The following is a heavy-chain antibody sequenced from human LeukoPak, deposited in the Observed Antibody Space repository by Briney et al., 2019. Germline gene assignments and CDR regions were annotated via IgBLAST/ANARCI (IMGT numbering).Heavy chain of an antibody. V-gene: IGHV2-5*02. CDR2: IYWDDDK. CDR3: AHTLLLGYCSSTSCEGYWFDP. Sequence: SGPTLVKPTQTLTLTCTFSGFSLSTSGVGVGWIRQPPGKALEWLALIYWDDDKRYSPSLKSRLTITKDTSKSQVVLTMTNMDPVDTATYYCAHTLLLGYCSSTSCEGYWFDPWGQGTLVTVSS. J-gene: IGHJ5*02. CDR1: GFSLSTSGVG. D-gene: IGHD2-2*01.